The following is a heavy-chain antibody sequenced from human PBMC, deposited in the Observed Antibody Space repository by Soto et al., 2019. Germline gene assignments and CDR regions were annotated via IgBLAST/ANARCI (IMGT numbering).Heavy chain of an antibody. CDR3: ARDFFDSSDYTTNWFDP. V-gene: IGHV4-34*01. J-gene: IGHJ5*02. CDR2: INHSGST. D-gene: IGHD3-22*01. CDR1: GGSFSGYY. Sequence: SETLSLTCAVYGGSFSGYYWSWIRQPPGKGLEWIGEINHSGSTNYNPSLKSRVTISVDTSKNQFSLKLTSVTAADAALYYCARDFFDSSDYTTNWFDPWGQGTLVTVSS.